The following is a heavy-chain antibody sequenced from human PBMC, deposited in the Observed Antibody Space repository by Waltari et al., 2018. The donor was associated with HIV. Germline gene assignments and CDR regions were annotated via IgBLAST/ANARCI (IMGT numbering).Heavy chain of an antibody. CDR1: GYSFSNYG. CDR3: ARGGRWLQSEYDY. CDR2: ISAHKGNS. J-gene: IGHJ4*02. V-gene: IGHV1-18*01. Sequence: QVQLVQSGAEVKRPGASVKVSCKASGYSFSNYGIGWVRQAPGQGLEWMGWISAHKGNSNSAQKVQGRVTMTTDTSTTTAYMELRNLTFDDTAVYYCARGGRWLQSEYDYWGQGTLVTVSS. D-gene: IGHD4-4*01.